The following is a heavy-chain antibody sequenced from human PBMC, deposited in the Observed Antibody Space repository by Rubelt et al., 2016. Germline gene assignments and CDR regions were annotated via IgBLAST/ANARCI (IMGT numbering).Heavy chain of an antibody. CDR2: IYYSGST. CDR3: ARGYYGSGTYNWFDP. V-gene: IGHV4-59*01. Sequence: QVQLQESGPGLVKPSETLSLTCTVSGGSISSYYWSWIRQPPGKGLEWIGYIYYSGSTNYNPSLKILVTISVDTSKNQFSLTRNSGTAADTAVYYCARGYYGSGTYNWFDPWGQGTLVTVSS. D-gene: IGHD3-10*01. J-gene: IGHJ5*02. CDR1: GGSISSYY.